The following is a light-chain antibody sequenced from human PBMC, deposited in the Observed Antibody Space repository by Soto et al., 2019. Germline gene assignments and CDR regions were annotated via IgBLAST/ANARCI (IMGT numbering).Light chain of an antibody. J-gene: IGKJ1*01. CDR1: QSVSSN. CDR2: GAS. Sequence: EIVMTQSPATLSVSPGERATLSCRASQSVSSNLAWYQQKPGQAPRLLIYGASTRATGIPARVSGSGSGTEFTLTTISMHSEDFAVYYCQQYNNWPPWTFGQGTKVEIK. V-gene: IGKV3-15*01. CDR3: QQYNNWPPWT.